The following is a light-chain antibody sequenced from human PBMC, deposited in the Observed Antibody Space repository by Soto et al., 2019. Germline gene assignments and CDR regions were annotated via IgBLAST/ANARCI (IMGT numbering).Light chain of an antibody. CDR3: QQYNSWPPWA. CDR2: HAS. V-gene: IGKV3-15*01. J-gene: IGKJ1*01. Sequence: EIVMTQSPATLSVSPVEIATLSCMASQRVSSNLAWYQQKPGQAPRLLLYHASTRATGIPVRFSGNGSGTDFTLTIRSLQSEDSAVYYCQQYNSWPPWACGQGTKGDIK. CDR1: QRVSSN.